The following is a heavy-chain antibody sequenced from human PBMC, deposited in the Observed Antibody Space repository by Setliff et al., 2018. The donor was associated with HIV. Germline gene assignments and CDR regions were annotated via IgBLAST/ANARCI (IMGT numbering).Heavy chain of an antibody. Sequence: PSETLSLTCSVSGGSINRGTYYWTWIRQSAGKGLEWIGHIYITGSTDYNPSLKRRVNISVDTSKNQLSLKLTSVTATDTAVYYCARHNCGTTACDGVVVWGQGTMVTVSS. CDR3: ARHNCGTTACDGVVV. V-gene: IGHV4-61*09. CDR2: IYITGST. D-gene: IGHD2-21*01. J-gene: IGHJ3*01. CDR1: GGSINRGTYY.